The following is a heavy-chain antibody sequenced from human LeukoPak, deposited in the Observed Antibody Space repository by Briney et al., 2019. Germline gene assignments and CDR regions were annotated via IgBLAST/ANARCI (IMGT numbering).Heavy chain of an antibody. CDR1: GFTFSSYA. CDR2: ISGSGGST. Sequence: GGSLTLSCAASGFTFSSYAMSWVRQAPGKGLEWVSAISGSGGSTNYADSVKGRFTISRDNSKSTLYLQMNSLRAEDTAVYYCANPFSTPRSNYYIDVWGKGTTVTVSS. CDR3: ANPFSTPRSNYYIDV. V-gene: IGHV3-23*01. J-gene: IGHJ6*03. D-gene: IGHD2-2*01.